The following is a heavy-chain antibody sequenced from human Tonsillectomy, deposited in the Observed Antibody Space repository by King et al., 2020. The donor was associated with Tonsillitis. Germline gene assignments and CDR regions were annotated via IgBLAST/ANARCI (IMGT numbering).Heavy chain of an antibody. J-gene: IGHJ4*02. CDR3: VRDFTPNLAVASNACFDY. Sequence: VQLVESGAGLVQPGGSLRLSCEASGFTFSRYTMNWVRQVPGKGLEWVADISTSSRTINYAASVKGRFTISRDNAKNSPYLRRNSLRAEDTAMYYCVRDFTPNLAVASNACFDYWGQGTLVTVSS. V-gene: IGHV3-48*04. CDR1: GFTFSRYT. CDR2: ISTSSRTI. D-gene: IGHD6-13*01.